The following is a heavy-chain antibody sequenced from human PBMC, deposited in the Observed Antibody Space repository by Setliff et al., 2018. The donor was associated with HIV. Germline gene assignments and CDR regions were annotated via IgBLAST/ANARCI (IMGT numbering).Heavy chain of an antibody. D-gene: IGHD3-22*01. CDR2: INPKSGGT. V-gene: IGHV1-2*02. J-gene: IGHJ4*02. Sequence: ASVKVSCKASGYTFTDYNIHWVRQAPGQGLEWMGWINPKSGGTNYVQNFQGRVSMTRDTSTSVVYLDLSSLRSEDTAVYYCARDGEGGYFAEWGQGTLVTVSS. CDR1: GYTFTDYN. CDR3: ARDGEGGYFAE.